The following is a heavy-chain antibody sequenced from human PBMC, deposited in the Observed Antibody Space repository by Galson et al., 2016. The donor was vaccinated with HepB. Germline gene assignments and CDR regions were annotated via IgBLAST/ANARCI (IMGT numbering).Heavy chain of an antibody. V-gene: IGHV6-1*01. CDR1: GDSVSSDRAS. Sequence: CAISGDSVSSDRASWSWIRRTPSRGLEWLGKTEYRAKWLREYAPSVKDRITINPDTAKNQFSLQLTSVTPEDTAVYYCARDAYVAATGGDGFDYWGQGILVTVSS. J-gene: IGHJ4*02. D-gene: IGHD6-19*01. CDR3: ARDAYVAATGGDGFDY. CDR2: TEYRAKWLR.